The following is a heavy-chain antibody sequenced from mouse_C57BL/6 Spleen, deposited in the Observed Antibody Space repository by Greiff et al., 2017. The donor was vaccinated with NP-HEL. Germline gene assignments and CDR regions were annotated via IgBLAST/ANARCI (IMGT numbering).Heavy chain of an antibody. CDR1: GYTFTSYW. V-gene: IGHV1-61*01. CDR3: ARFNWDVRYFDY. J-gene: IGHJ2*01. CDR2: IYPSDSET. D-gene: IGHD4-1*01. Sequence: VQLQQPGAELVRPGSSVKLSCKASGYTFTSYWMDWVKQRPGQGLEWIGNIYPSDSETHYNQKFKDKATLTVDKSSSTAYMQLSSLTSEDSAVYYCARFNWDVRYFDYWGQGTTLTVSS.